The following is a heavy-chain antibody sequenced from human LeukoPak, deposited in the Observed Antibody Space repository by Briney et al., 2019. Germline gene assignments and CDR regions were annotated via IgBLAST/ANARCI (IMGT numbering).Heavy chain of an antibody. CDR2: INHSGST. V-gene: IGHV4-34*01. Sequence: PSETLSLTCAVYGGSFSGYYWSWIRQPPGKGLEWIGEINHSGSTNYNPSLKSRVTISVDTSKNQFSLKLSSVTAADTAVYYCARGRTYYYDSSGSRGCFDYWGQGTLVTVSS. D-gene: IGHD3-22*01. J-gene: IGHJ4*02. CDR3: ARGRTYYYDSSGSRGCFDY. CDR1: GGSFSGYY.